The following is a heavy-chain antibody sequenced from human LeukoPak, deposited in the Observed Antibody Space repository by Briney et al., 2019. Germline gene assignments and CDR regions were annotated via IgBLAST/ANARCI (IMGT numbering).Heavy chain of an antibody. CDR2: IYYSGNS. D-gene: IGHD5-18*01. V-gene: IGHV4-39*01. CDR1: GASISSGRNY. J-gene: IGHJ4*02. Sequence: SETLSLTCNVSGASISSGRNYWGWIRQSPGKGLEWIASIYYSGNSYYNPSLKSRVSISVDTSKNHISLKLFSLTAADTALYYCARHLSGSAMMHYFDYWGQGNLVTVSS. CDR3: ARHLSGSAMMHYFDY.